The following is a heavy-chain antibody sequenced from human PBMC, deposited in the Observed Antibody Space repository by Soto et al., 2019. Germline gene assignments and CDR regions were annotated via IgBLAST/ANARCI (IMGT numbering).Heavy chain of an antibody. Sequence: GVSLRLSCAASGFTFSSYAMSWVRQAPGKGLEWVSTISGSGVGTYYADSMKGRFTISRDNSKNTLYLQMYSLRVEDTAVYYCASESDQWGQGPTMTV. CDR1: GFTFSSYA. D-gene: IGHD2-2*01. CDR3: ASESDQ. V-gene: IGHV3-23*01. J-gene: IGHJ6*02. CDR2: ISGSGVGT.